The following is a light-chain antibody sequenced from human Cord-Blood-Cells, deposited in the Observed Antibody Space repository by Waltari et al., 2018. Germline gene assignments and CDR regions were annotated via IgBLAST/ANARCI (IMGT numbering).Light chain of an antibody. V-gene: IGKV3-11*01. J-gene: IGKJ1*01. Sequence: EIVLTQSPDTLTLSPGERATLSCRASQSVSSYLACYQQKPGQAPRLLIYDASNRATGIPARFSGSGSGTDFTLTISSLEPEDFAVYYCQQRSNWPPWTFGQGTKVEIK. CDR1: QSVSSY. CDR3: QQRSNWPPWT. CDR2: DAS.